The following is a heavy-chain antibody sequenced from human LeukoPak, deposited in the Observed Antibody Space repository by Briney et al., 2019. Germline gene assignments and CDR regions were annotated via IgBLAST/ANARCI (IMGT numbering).Heavy chain of an antibody. V-gene: IGHV3-23*01. D-gene: IGHD5-18*01. CDR2: ISGSGDTT. Sequence: GGSLRLSCAASGFTFSSYAMTWVRQAPGKGLEWVSGISGSGDTTYYADSVKGRFTISRDSAKNSLYLQMNSLRAEDTAVYYCAKQSGYSYGNWFDPWGQGTLVTVSS. J-gene: IGHJ5*02. CDR1: GFTFSSYA. CDR3: AKQSGYSYGNWFDP.